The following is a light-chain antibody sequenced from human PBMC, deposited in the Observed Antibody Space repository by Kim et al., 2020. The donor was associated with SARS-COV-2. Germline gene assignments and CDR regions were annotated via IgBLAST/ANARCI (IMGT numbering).Light chain of an antibody. V-gene: IGLV1-47*01. CDR3: AAWDDSLSGPV. Sequence: GKRFTISCPGSTSNIGSNYVYWYQQLPGTAPKLLIYRNNQRPSGVPDRFSGSKSGTSASLAISGLRSEDEADYYCAAWDDSLSGPVFGGGTQLTVL. CDR2: RNN. CDR1: TSNIGSNY. J-gene: IGLJ3*02.